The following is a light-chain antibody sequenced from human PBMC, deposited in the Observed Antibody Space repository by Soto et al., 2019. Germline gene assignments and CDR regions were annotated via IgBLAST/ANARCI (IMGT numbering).Light chain of an antibody. V-gene: IGKV1-33*01. CDR1: QDVTSY. Sequence: DIQMTQSPASLSATVGDRVSITCRASQDVTSYLHWYQHKPGEAPRLVIYDTSTSELGVPTRFGGSGSGTDFTLTISGLQPEDFGVYYCQQYNNVPYTFGQGTKV. CDR2: DTS. J-gene: IGKJ1*01. CDR3: QQYNNVPYT.